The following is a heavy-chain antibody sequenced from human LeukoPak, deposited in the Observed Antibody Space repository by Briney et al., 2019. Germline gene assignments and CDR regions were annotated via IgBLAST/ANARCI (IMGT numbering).Heavy chain of an antibody. V-gene: IGHV4-4*07. CDR1: GGSISSYY. D-gene: IGHD4-11*01. Sequence: SETLSLTCTVSGGSISSYYWIWIRQPAGKGLEWIGRIYTSGSTNYNPSLKSRVTMSVDTSKNQFSLKLSSVTAADTAVYYCARVAVSTDLYYYYSYMDVWGKGTTVTVSS. CDR3: ARVAVSTDLYYYYSYMDV. CDR2: IYTSGST. J-gene: IGHJ6*03.